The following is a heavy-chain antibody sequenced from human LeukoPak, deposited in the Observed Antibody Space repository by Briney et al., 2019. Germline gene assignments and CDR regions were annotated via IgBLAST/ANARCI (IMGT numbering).Heavy chain of an antibody. CDR3: ARAEVVPAAPALYYYMDV. J-gene: IGHJ6*03. V-gene: IGHV1-69*05. Sequence: GASVKVSYKASGGTFSSYAISWVRQAPGQGLEWMGGIIPIFGTANYAQKFQGRVTITTDESTSTAYMELSSLRSEDTAVYYCARAEVVPAAPALYYYMDVWGKGTTVTVSS. CDR2: IIPIFGTA. CDR1: GGTFSSYA. D-gene: IGHD2-2*01.